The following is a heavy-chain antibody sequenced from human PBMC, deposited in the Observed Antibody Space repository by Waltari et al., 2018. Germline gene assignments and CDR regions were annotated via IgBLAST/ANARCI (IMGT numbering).Heavy chain of an antibody. Sequence: EVQLVESGGDMVHPGGSLRLSCVVLGLNFLNYEMDWVRQAPGKGLEWISYIGTSAGDIYYAESVKGRFTISRDNVKNSLYLQMNSLRVEDTAVYYCATDVSGWVDFEHWGRGTLVTVSS. CDR1: GLNFLNYE. V-gene: IGHV3-48*03. CDR2: IGTSAGDI. D-gene: IGHD6-19*01. CDR3: ATDVSGWVDFEH. J-gene: IGHJ4*02.